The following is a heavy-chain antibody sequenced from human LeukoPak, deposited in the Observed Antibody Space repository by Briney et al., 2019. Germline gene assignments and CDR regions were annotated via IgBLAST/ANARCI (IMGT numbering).Heavy chain of an antibody. J-gene: IGHJ4*02. D-gene: IGHD3-22*01. Sequence: AGGSLRLSCAISGFTFNNYGMSWVRQAPGMGLEWVSAIADGGETTYYADSVKGRFTISRDYSKNTLYLQMNSVRAEDTAVYYCARKAARTSGYDYWGQGIQVTVSS. V-gene: IGHV3-23*01. CDR3: ARKAARTSGYDY. CDR1: GFTFNNYG. CDR2: IADGGETT.